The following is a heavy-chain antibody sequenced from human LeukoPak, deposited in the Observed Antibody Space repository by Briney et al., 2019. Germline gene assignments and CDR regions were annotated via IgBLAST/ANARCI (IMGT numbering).Heavy chain of an antibody. CDR1: GFTFSSYA. D-gene: IGHD4-17*01. CDR2: ISGSGGST. CDR3: AKEGYYGDYGSPFDY. V-gene: IGHV3-23*01. Sequence: GGSLRFSCAASGFTFSSYAMSWVRQAPGKGLEWVSAISGSGGSTYYADSVKGRFTISRDNSKNTLYLQMNSLRAEDTAVYYCAKEGYYGDYGSPFDYWGQGTLVTVSS. J-gene: IGHJ4*02.